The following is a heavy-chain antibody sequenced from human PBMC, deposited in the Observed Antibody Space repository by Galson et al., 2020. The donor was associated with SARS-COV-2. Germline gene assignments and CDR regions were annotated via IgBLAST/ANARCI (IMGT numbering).Heavy chain of an antibody. CDR3: AKEGSATAIRGGYFDY. J-gene: IGHJ4*02. D-gene: IGHD2-2*02. Sequence: TGGSLRLSCAASGFTFSSYAMSWVRQAPGKGLQWVSAISGSGGTTYYADSVKGRFTISRDNSKNTLYLQMNSLRGEDTAVYYCAKEGSATAIRGGYFDYWGQGTLVTVSS. V-gene: IGHV3-23*01. CDR2: ISGSGGTT. CDR1: GFTFSSYA.